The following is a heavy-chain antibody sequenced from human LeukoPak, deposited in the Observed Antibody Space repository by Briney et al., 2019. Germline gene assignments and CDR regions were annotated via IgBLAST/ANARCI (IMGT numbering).Heavy chain of an antibody. V-gene: IGHV4-39*01. J-gene: IGHJ4*02. Sequence: PSETLSLTCTVSGGSISSSSYYWGWIRQPPGKGLEWIRSIYYSGSTYYNPSLKSRVTISVNTSKNQFSLMLSSVPAADTAVYYCARRSIVVVVAATSPLCDCWGQGTLVTVSS. CDR2: IYYSGST. CDR1: GGSISSSSYY. CDR3: ARRSIVVVVAATSPLCDC. D-gene: IGHD2-15*01.